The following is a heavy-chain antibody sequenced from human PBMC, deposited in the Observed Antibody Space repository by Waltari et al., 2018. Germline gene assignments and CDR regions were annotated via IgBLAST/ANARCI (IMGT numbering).Heavy chain of an antibody. CDR3: ARHRGSPGYYYGMDV. D-gene: IGHD1-26*01. J-gene: IGHJ6*02. CDR1: GYSFTHHW. CDR2: VYPGDSDT. V-gene: IGHV5-51*01. Sequence: EVQLIQSGAEVKRPGESLKISCQGSGYSFTHHWIDWVRQVPGKGLEWMGIVYPGDSDTRYSPSFQGQVTISADKSISTAYLQWSSLKASDTAMYYCARHRGSPGYYYGMDVWGQGTMVTVSS.